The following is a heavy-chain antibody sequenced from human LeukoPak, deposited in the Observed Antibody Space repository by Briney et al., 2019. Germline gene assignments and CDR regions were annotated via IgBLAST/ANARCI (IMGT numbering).Heavy chain of an antibody. V-gene: IGHV4-4*07. CDR1: GASIGSYY. J-gene: IGHJ4*02. CDR2: IYTSDYT. Sequence: SETVSLTCTVSGASIGSYYWSWIRQPAGKGLEWIGRIYTSDYTNYNPSLKSRVTMSVDTSKNQFSLKLSSVTAADTAVYYCARENSLTNDYWGQGTLVTVSS. CDR3: ARENSLTNDY. D-gene: IGHD4-23*01.